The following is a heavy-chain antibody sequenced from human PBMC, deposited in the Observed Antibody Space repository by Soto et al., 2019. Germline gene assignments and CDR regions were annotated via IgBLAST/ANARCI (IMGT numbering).Heavy chain of an antibody. CDR2: IYYSGST. CDR1: GGSISSGGYY. J-gene: IGHJ3*02. D-gene: IGHD3-10*01. V-gene: IGHV4-31*03. Sequence: SETLSLTCTVSGGSISSGGYYWSWIRQHPGKGLEWIGYIYYSGSTNYNPSLKSRVTISVDTSKNQFSLKLSSVTAADTAVYYCAGTSPEGFGEPPDAFDIWGQGTMVTVSS. CDR3: AGTSPEGFGEPPDAFDI.